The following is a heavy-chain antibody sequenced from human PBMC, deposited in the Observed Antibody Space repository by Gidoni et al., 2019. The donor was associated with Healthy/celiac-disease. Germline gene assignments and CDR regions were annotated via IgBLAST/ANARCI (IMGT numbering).Heavy chain of an antibody. CDR3: VKDRGTMVRGVAWTFDY. D-gene: IGHD3-10*01. Sequence: EVQLVESGGGLVQPGGSLRLSCSASGFTFSSYAMHWVRQAPGKGLEYVSAISSNGGSTYYADSVKGRFTISRDNSKNTLYLQMSSLRAEDTAVYYCVKDRGTMVRGVAWTFDYWGQGTLVTVSS. CDR2: ISSNGGST. CDR1: GFTFSSYA. J-gene: IGHJ4*02. V-gene: IGHV3-64D*08.